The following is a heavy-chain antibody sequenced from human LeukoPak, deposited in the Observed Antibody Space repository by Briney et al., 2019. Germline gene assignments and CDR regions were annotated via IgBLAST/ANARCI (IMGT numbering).Heavy chain of an antibody. CDR2: IIPIFGTA. J-gene: IGHJ5*02. V-gene: IGHV1-69*13. Sequence: ASVTVSCKASGGTFSSYAISWVRQAPGQGLEWMGGIIPIFGTANYAQKFQGRVTITADESTSTAYMELSSLRSEDTAVYYCARVYSSSWYDWFDPWGQGTLVTVSS. D-gene: IGHD6-13*01. CDR3: ARVYSSSWYDWFDP. CDR1: GGTFSSYA.